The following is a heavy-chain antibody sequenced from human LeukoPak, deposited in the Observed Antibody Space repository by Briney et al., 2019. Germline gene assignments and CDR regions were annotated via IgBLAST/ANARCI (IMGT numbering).Heavy chain of an antibody. Sequence: SETLSLTCTVSGGSISSGDYYWSWIRQPPGKGLEWIGYIHYSGSTYCNPSLRSRVTMSVDTSKNQFSLKLSSVTAADTAVYYCARYGSGSRRFDPWGQGTLVTVSS. V-gene: IGHV4-30-4*01. CDR3: ARYGSGSRRFDP. J-gene: IGHJ5*02. CDR2: IHYSGST. D-gene: IGHD3-10*01. CDR1: GGSISSGDYY.